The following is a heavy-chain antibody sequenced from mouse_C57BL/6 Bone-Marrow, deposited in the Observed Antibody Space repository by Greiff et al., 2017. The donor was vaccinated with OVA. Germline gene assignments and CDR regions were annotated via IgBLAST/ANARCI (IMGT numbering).Heavy chain of an antibody. CDR2: ISDGGSYT. CDR1: GFTFSSYA. J-gene: IGHJ4*01. D-gene: IGHD2-14*01. V-gene: IGHV5-4*01. Sequence: EVKLVESGGGLVKPGGSLKLSCAASGFTFSSYAMSWVRQTPEKRLEWVATISDGGSYTYYPDNVQGRFTISRDNAKNNLYLQMSHLKSEDTAMYYCARDNYRDYYAMDYWGQGTSVTVSS. CDR3: ARDNYRDYYAMDY.